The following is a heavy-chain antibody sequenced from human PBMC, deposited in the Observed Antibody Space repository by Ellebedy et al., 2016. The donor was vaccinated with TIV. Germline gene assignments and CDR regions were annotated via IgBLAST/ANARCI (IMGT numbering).Heavy chain of an antibody. CDR1: GFTFRDFA. CDR3: ARALNHVDTVSTAPLDC. Sequence: GESLKISCAASGFTFRDFAMNWVRQAPGKGLEWVALISYDGSNKYFADSVQGRFNISRDNSQNTLYLLMNSLRGDDTAIYYCARALNHVDTVSTAPLDCWGQGTLVTVSS. J-gene: IGHJ4*02. CDR2: ISYDGSNK. V-gene: IGHV3-30*04. D-gene: IGHD5/OR15-5a*01.